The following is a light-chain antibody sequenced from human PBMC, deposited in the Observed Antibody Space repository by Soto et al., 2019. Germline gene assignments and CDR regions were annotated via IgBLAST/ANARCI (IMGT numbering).Light chain of an antibody. CDR1: GSDIGAYNY. Sequence: QSALTQPASVSGSPGQSITISCTGTGSDIGAYNYVSWYQQHPGKAPKLIIYGVTHRPSGVSARFSASKSAYTASLTISGLQAEDEADEYCSSFTTSYFYVFGPGTKVTV. J-gene: IGLJ1*01. V-gene: IGLV2-14*01. CDR2: GVT. CDR3: SSFTTSYFYV.